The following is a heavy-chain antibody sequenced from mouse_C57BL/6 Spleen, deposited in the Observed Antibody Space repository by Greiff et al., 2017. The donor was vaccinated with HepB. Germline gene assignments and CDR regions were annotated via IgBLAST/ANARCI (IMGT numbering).Heavy chain of an antibody. CDR2: INPNYGTT. CDR3: ARGLRSDWYFDV. J-gene: IGHJ1*03. V-gene: IGHV1-39*01. Sequence: VHVKQSGPELVKPGASVKISCKASGYSFTDYNMNWVKQSNGKSLEWIGVINPNYGTTSYNQKFKGKATLTVDQSSSTAYMQLNSLTSEDSAVYYCARGLRSDWYFDVWGTGTTVTVSS. CDR1: GYSFTDYN.